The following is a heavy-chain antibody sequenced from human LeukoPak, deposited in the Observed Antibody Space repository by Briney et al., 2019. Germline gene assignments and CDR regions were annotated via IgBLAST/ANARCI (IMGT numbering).Heavy chain of an antibody. D-gene: IGHD3-3*01. CDR1: GGSISSYY. CDR2: IYYSGST. V-gene: IGHV4-59*01. Sequence: SETLSLTCTVSGGSISSYYWSWIRQPPGKGLEWIGYIYYSGSTNYNPSLKRRVTISVDTSKNQFSLKLSSVTAADTAVYYCARVFFLEWSFDYWGQGTLVTVSS. CDR3: ARVFFLEWSFDY. J-gene: IGHJ4*02.